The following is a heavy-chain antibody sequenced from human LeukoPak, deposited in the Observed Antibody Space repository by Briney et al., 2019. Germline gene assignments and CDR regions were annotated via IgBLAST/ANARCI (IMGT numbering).Heavy chain of an antibody. J-gene: IGHJ4*02. CDR1: GFTFSSYE. CDR2: ISSSGSTI. CDR3: ARARRTNFDY. Sequence: PGGSLRLSCAASGFTFSSYEMNWVRQAPGKGLEWVSYISSSGSTIYYADSVKGRFTISRDNAKNTLYLQMNSLRAEDTAVYYCARARRTNFDYWGQGTLVTVSS. V-gene: IGHV3-48*03. D-gene: IGHD2-8*01.